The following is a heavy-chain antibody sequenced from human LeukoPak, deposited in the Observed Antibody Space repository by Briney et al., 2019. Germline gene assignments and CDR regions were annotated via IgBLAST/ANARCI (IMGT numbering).Heavy chain of an antibody. CDR2: IYTSGST. D-gene: IGHD6-13*01. J-gene: IGHJ4*02. CDR3: AMRERLAAAFDY. V-gene: IGHV4-61*02. CDR1: GGPISSASYY. Sequence: ASETLSLTCTVSGGPISSASYYWSWIRQPAGKGLEWIGRIYTSGSTNYNPSLKSRVTISVDTSKNQFSLKLSSVTAADTAVYYCAMRERLAAAFDYWGQGTLVTVSS.